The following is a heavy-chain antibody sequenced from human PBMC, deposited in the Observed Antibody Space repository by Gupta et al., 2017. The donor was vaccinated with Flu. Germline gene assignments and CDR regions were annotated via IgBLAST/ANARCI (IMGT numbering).Heavy chain of an antibody. D-gene: IGHD3-10*01. CDR3: ARSYYGSEDGMDV. CDR1: GGSFSGYY. CDR2: INHSGST. J-gene: IGHJ6*02. Sequence: QVQLQQWGAGLLKPSETLSLTCAVYGGSFSGYYWSWIRQPPGKGLEWIGEINHSGSTNYNPSLKSRVTISVDTSKNQFSLKLSSVTAADTAVYYCARSYYGSEDGMDVWGQGTTVTGSS. V-gene: IGHV4-34*01.